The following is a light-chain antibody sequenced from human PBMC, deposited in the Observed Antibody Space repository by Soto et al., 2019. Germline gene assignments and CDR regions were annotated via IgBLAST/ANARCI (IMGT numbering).Light chain of an antibody. Sequence: QSVLTQSPSASASLGASVKLTCPLSSGHSSYAIAWHQQQPEKGPRYLMKLNSDGSHSKGDGIPDRFSGSSSGAERYLTISSLQSEDEADYYCQTWGTDIVVFGGGTKVTVL. J-gene: IGLJ2*01. CDR1: SGHSSYA. CDR3: QTWGTDIVV. V-gene: IGLV4-69*01. CDR2: LNSDGSH.